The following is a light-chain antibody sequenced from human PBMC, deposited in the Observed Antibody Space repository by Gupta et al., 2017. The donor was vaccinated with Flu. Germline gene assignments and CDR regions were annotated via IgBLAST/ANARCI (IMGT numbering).Light chain of an antibody. V-gene: IGKV1-39*01. Sequence: GDRVTITCRASQSISSNLNWYQHKTGKAPNLLIVAASDLQSGVPSRFSGSGSGTDFTLTISSLQAEDFATYYCQQSYSTPFTFGPGTKVDI. CDR2: AAS. CDR1: QSISSN. CDR3: QQSYSTPFT. J-gene: IGKJ3*01.